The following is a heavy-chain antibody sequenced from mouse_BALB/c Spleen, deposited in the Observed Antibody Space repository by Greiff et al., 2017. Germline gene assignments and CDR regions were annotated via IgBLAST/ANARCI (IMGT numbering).Heavy chain of an antibody. V-gene: IGHV5-6-3*01. CDR1: GFTFSSYG. Sequence: DVHLVESGGGLVQPGGSLKLSCAASGFTFSSYGMSWVRQTPDKRLELVATINSNGGSTYYPDSVKGRFTISRDNAKNTLYLQMSSLKSEDTAMYYCARAGRGFAYWGQGTLVTVSA. J-gene: IGHJ3*01. CDR3: ARAGRGFAY. CDR2: INSNGGST.